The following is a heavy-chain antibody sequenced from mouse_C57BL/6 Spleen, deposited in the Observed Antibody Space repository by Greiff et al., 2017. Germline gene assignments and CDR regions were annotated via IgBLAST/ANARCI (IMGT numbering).Heavy chain of an antibody. Sequence: QVQLQQPGAELVKPGASVKLSCKASGYTFTSYWMQWVQQRPGQGLEWIGEIDPSDSYTNYNQKFKGKATLTVDTSSSTAYMQLSSLTSEDAAVYYCARWGRYSNYRVDFDYWGQGTTLTVSS. V-gene: IGHV1-50*01. CDR3: ARWGRYSNYRVDFDY. CDR1: GYTFTSYW. J-gene: IGHJ2*01. CDR2: IDPSDSYT. D-gene: IGHD2-5*01.